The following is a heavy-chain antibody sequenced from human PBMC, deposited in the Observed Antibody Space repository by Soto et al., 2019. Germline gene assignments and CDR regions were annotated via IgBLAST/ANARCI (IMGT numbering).Heavy chain of an antibody. CDR3: ARHLYDSSEDFDY. J-gene: IGHJ4*02. Sequence: PSETLSLTCAVYGGSVSGYYWSWIRQPPGKGLEWIGEINHSGSTNYNPSLKSRVTISVDTSKNQFSLKLSSVTAADTAVYYCARHLYDSSEDFDYWGQGTLVTVSS. V-gene: IGHV4-34*01. CDR1: GGSVSGYY. D-gene: IGHD3-22*01. CDR2: INHSGST.